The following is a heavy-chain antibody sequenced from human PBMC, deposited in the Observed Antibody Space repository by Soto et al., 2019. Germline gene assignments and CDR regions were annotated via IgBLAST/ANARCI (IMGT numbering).Heavy chain of an antibody. J-gene: IGHJ4*02. CDR1: GYTFTSYY. Sequence: GASVKVSCKASGYTFTSYYMHWVRQAPGQGLEWMGIINPSGGSTSYAQKFQGRVTMARDTSTSTVYMELSSLRSEDTAVYYCATMVRGVIGNFDYWGQGTVVTVS. CDR3: ATMVRGVIGNFDY. V-gene: IGHV1-46*01. D-gene: IGHD3-10*01. CDR2: INPSGGST.